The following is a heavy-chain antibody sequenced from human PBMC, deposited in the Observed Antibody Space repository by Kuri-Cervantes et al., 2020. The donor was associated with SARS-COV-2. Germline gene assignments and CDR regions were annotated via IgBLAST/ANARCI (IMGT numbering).Heavy chain of an antibody. D-gene: IGHD3-10*01. Sequence: SETLSLTCTVSGGSISSHYWSWIRQPPGKGLEWIGYIYYSGSTNYNPSLKSRVTISVDTSKNQFSLKLSSVTAADTAVYYCARGGVDPFDYWGQGTLVPSPQ. J-gene: IGHJ4*02. CDR3: ARGGVDPFDY. CDR1: GGSISSHY. CDR2: IYYSGST. V-gene: IGHV4-59*11.